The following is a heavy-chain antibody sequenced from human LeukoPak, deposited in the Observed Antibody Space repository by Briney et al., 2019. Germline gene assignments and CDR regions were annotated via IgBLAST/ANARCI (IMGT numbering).Heavy chain of an antibody. J-gene: IGHJ5*02. V-gene: IGHV4-38-2*01. Sequence: SETLSLTCAVSGYSISSGYYWGWIRQPPGKGLEWIGSIYHSGSTYYNPSLKSRVTISVDTSKNQFSLKLSSVTAADTAVYYCARLRRDFWSGYLNWFDPWGQGTVVTVSS. CDR2: IYHSGST. CDR3: ARLRRDFWSGYLNWFDP. D-gene: IGHD3-3*01. CDR1: GYSISSGYY.